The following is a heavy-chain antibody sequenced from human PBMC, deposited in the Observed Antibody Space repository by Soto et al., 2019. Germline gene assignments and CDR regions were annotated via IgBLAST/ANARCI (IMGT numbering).Heavy chain of an antibody. CDR1: GGSVSIGTYF. D-gene: IGHD3-22*01. CDR2: IYYNGST. J-gene: IGHJ6*02. Sequence: KSSETLSLTCSVSGGSVSIGTYFWHWIRQPPGERLEWIGCIYYNGSTYYNPSLNSRVTISADTSKNQFSLRLSSVTAADTAVYYCARNDNHYFYSITVWGRGATVTVSS. CDR3: ARNDNHYFYSITV. V-gene: IGHV4-61*01.